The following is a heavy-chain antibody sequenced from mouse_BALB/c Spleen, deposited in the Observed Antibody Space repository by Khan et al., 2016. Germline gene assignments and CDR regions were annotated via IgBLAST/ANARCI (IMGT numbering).Heavy chain of an antibody. CDR1: GYTLTNYG. CDR2: INTYTGEP. CDR3: ARKPPLSPDYYAMDY. Sequence: QIQLVQSGPELKKPGETVKISCKASGYTLTNYGMNWVKQAPGKGLRWMGWINTYTGEPTYADDFKGRFDFSLETSANTAYLQINNLKNEDTATYLCARKPPLSPDYYAMDYWGQGTSVTVSS. V-gene: IGHV9-3-1*01. D-gene: IGHD2-3*01. J-gene: IGHJ4*01.